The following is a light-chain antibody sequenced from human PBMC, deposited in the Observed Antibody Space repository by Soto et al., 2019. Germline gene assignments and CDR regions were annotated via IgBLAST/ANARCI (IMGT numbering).Light chain of an antibody. V-gene: IGKV3-20*01. CDR1: QSVRSSY. Sequence: EIVLTQSPGTLSLSPGERATLPCRASQSVRSSYLAWYQQKLGQAPRLLIYGVSNRATRIPDRFSGSGSGTDFTLTISRLESEDFAVYYCQQYVTSPRTFGQGTKVEIK. CDR2: GVS. CDR3: QQYVTSPRT. J-gene: IGKJ1*01.